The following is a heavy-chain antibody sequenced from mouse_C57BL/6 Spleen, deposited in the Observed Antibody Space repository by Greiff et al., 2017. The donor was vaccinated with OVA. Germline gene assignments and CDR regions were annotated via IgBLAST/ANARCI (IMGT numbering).Heavy chain of an antibody. CDR2: INPSTGGT. CDR3: ARGSIGAGDY. D-gene: IGHD1-1*01. V-gene: IGHV1-42*01. J-gene: IGHJ2*01. CDR1: GYSFTGYY. Sequence: EVHLVESGPELVKPGASVQISCKASGYSFTGYYMNWVKQSPEKSLEWIGEINPSTGGTTYNQKFKAKATLTVDKSSSTAYMQLKRLTSEDSAVYYCARGSIGAGDYWGQGTTLTVSS.